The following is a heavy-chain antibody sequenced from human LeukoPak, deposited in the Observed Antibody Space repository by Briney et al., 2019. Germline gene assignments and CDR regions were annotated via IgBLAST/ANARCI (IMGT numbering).Heavy chain of an antibody. CDR1: GGSISSYY. V-gene: IGHV4-59*01. Sequence: SETLSLTCTVSGGSISSYYWSWIRQPPGKGLEWIGYIYYSGSTNYNPSLKSRVTISVDTSKNQFSLKLSSVTAADTAVYYCASGGFGELFPNHHDAFDIWGQGTMVTVSS. J-gene: IGHJ3*02. D-gene: IGHD3-10*01. CDR2: IYYSGST. CDR3: ASGGFGELFPNHHDAFDI.